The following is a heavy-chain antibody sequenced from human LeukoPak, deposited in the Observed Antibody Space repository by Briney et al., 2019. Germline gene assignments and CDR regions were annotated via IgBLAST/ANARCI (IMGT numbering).Heavy chain of an antibody. CDR2: IYYSGST. CDR3: ARDDGDSSGYYPNWFDP. D-gene: IGHD3-22*01. CDR1: GGSISSYY. J-gene: IGHJ5*02. Sequence: PSETLSLTCTVSGGSISSYYWSWNRQPPGKGLEWIGYIYYSGSTNYNPSLKSRVTISVDTSKNQFSLKLSSVTAADTAVYYCARDDGDSSGYYPNWFDPWGQGTLVTVSS. V-gene: IGHV4-59*01.